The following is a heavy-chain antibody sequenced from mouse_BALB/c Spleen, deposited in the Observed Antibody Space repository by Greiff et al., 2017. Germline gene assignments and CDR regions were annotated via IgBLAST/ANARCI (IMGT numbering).Heavy chain of an antibody. CDR3: ARWVLRPYAMDY. CDR2: INPSTGYT. V-gene: IGHV1-7*01. CDR1: GYTFTSYW. J-gene: IGHJ4*01. Sequence: QVHVKQSGAELAKPGASVKMSCKASGYTFTSYWMHWVKQRPGQGLEWIGYINPSTGYTEYNQKFKDKATLTADKSSSTAYMQLSSLTSEDSAVYYCARWVLRPYAMDYWGQGTSVTVSS. D-gene: IGHD1-2*01.